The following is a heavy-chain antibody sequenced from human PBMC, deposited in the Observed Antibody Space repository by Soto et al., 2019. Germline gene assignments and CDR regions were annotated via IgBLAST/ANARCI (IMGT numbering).Heavy chain of an antibody. J-gene: IGHJ6*02. CDR3: ATGVVWLRRSYYGMDV. Sequence: SETLSLTCTVSGGSVSSGSYYWSWIRQPPGKGLEWIGYIYYSGSTNYNPSLKSRVTISVDTSKNQFSLKLSSVTAADTAVYYCATGVVWLRRSYYGMDVWGQGTTVTVSS. CDR2: IYYSGST. V-gene: IGHV4-61*01. D-gene: IGHD5-12*01. CDR1: GGSVSSGSYY.